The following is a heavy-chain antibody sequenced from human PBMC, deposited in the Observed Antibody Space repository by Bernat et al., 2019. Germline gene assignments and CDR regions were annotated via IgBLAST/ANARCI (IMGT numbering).Heavy chain of an antibody. J-gene: IGHJ6*03. Sequence: QVQLVESGGGVVQPGRSLRLSCAASGFTFSSYGMHWVRQAPGKGLEWVSVISYDGSNKYYADSVKGRFTISRDNSKNTLYLQMNSLRAEDTAVYYCAKGAGAATLPYYYYMDVWGQGTTVTVSS. CDR3: AKGAGAATLPYYYYMDV. CDR2: ISYDGSNK. CDR1: GFTFSSYG. D-gene: IGHD2-15*01. V-gene: IGHV3-30*18.